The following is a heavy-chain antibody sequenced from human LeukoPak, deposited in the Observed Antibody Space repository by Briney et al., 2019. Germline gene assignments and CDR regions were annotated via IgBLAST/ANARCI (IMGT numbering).Heavy chain of an antibody. CDR3: ARSITGTTPGAFDI. Sequence: GASVKVSCKASGYTLTSYGISGVRQAPGQGLEGMGWISAYNGNTNYAQKLQGRVTMTSDTSTSTAYMELRSLRTDDTAVYYCARSITGTTPGAFDIWGQGTMVTVSS. J-gene: IGHJ3*02. D-gene: IGHD1-7*01. CDR1: GYTLTSYG. V-gene: IGHV1-18*01. CDR2: ISAYNGNT.